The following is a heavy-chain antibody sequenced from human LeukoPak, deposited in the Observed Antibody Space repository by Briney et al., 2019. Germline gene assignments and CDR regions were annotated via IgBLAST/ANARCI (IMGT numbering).Heavy chain of an antibody. D-gene: IGHD3-10*01. J-gene: IGHJ5*02. CDR2: ISSDGTTT. CDR1: AFTFSRYW. V-gene: IGHV3-74*01. CDR3: ARFAYDSGSLS. Sequence: EGSLRLSCAASAFTFSRYWMHWVRQTPGEGLVWVSRISSDGTTTTYADSVKGRFTISRDNARNTLYLQMNSLRAEDTAVYYCARFAYDSGSLSWGQGALVTVSS.